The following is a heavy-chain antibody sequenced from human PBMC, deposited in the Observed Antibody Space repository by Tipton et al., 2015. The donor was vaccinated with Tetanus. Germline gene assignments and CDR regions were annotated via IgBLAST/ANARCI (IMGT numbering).Heavy chain of an antibody. CDR1: GGSISSSNW. D-gene: IGHD3-22*01. J-gene: IGHJ4*02. CDR3: ASKGRHSSGYYGAFDY. Sequence: TLSLTCAVSGGSISSSNWWSWVRQPPGKGLEWIGEIYHSGSTNYNPSLKSRVTISVDTSKNQFSLKLSSVTAADTAVYYCASKGRHSSGYYGAFDYWGQGTLVTVSS. V-gene: IGHV4-4*02. CDR2: IYHSGST.